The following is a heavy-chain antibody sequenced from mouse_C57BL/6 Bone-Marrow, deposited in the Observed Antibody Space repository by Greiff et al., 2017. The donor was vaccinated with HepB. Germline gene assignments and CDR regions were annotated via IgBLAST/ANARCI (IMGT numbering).Heavy chain of an antibody. Sequence: VQLQQSGAELVRPGTSVKMSCKASGYTFTNYWIGWAKQRPGHGLEWIGDIYPGGGYTNYNEKFKGKATLTADKSSSTAYMQFSSLTSEDSAVYYCAIGFTTVVDAMDYWGQGTSVTVSS. CDR2: IYPGGGYT. CDR1: GYTFTNYW. J-gene: IGHJ4*01. D-gene: IGHD1-1*01. V-gene: IGHV1-63*01. CDR3: AIGFTTVVDAMDY.